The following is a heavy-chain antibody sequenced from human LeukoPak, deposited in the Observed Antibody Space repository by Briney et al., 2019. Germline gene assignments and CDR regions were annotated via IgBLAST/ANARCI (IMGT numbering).Heavy chain of an antibody. CDR2: ISGSGGGT. CDR3: AKLVAAKRFEEFDY. Sequence: PGGSLRLSCAPSRFTFSIYAMTWVRQAPGKGLEWVSAISGSGGGTYYADSVKGRFTISRNNSKNTLYLQMNSLRAEDTAIYYCAKLVAAKRFEEFDYWGQGTLVTVSS. V-gene: IGHV3-23*01. CDR1: RFTFSIYA. J-gene: IGHJ4*02. D-gene: IGHD2-15*01.